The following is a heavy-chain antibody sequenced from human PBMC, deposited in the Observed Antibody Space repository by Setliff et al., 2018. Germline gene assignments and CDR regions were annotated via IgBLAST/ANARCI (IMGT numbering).Heavy chain of an antibody. J-gene: IGHJ6*02. V-gene: IGHV3-21*01. CDR1: GYTFTDYY. D-gene: IGHD2-2*01. CDR2: ISSSSSYI. CDR3: ARGQEEVRVPAATGGAYYYYYGMDV. Sequence: ASVKVSCKVSGYTFTDYYMHWVQQAPGKGLEWVSSISSSSSYIYYADSVKGRFTISRDNAKNSLYLQMNSLRAEDTAVYYCARGQEEVRVPAATGGAYYYYYGMDVWGQGTTVTVSS.